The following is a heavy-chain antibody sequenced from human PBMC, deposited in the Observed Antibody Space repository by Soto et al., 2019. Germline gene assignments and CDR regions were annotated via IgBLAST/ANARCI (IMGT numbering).Heavy chain of an antibody. CDR2: INYDGYS. CDR3: ARHGFGPLHGLVDV. Sequence: QVQLQESGPGLVKPSETLSLTCTVSGGSITNYYCSWFRQPPGKGLEWIGYINYDGYSAYNLSLKXXVXXSMDASKTQSSLMPESVPATDTAVYYCARHGFGPLHGLVDVWGPGTTVIVSS. V-gene: IGHV4-59*08. J-gene: IGHJ6*02. CDR1: GGSITNYY. D-gene: IGHD3-10*01.